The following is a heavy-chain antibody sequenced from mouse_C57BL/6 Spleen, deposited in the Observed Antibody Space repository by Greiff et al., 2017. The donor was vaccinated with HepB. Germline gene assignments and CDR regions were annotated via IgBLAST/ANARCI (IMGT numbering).Heavy chain of an antibody. CDR1: GYTFTDYN. CDR2: INPNNGGT. V-gene: IGHV1-22*01. Sequence: EVQLQQSGPELVKPGASVKMSCKASGYTFTDYNMHWVKQSNGKSLEWIGYINPNNGGTSYNQKFKGKATLTVNKSSSTAYMELRSLTSEDSAVYYCARDPDGYWYFDVWGTGTTVTVSS. D-gene: IGHD2-3*01. CDR3: ARDPDGYWYFDV. J-gene: IGHJ1*03.